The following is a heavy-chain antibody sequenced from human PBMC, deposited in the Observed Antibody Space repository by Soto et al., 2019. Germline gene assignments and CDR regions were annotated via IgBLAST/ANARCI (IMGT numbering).Heavy chain of an antibody. Sequence: QVQLVESGGGLVQPGGSLRLSCAVSGFTFSDYYMTWIRQAPGKGLEWVSYISSSTSHTIYADSVKGRFTISRDNAKNSLFLQMNSLRAEDTAVYYCARGRGAAADYVDFWGQGTLVTVSS. CDR3: ARGRGAAADYVDF. J-gene: IGHJ4*02. V-gene: IGHV3-11*05. CDR2: ISSSTSHT. D-gene: IGHD6-13*01. CDR1: GFTFSDYY.